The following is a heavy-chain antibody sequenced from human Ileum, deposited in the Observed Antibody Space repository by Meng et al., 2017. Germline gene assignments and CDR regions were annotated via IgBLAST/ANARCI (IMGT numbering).Heavy chain of an antibody. CDR2: TYYRSKWVN. D-gene: IGHD1-26*01. CDR3: ARGGGSYYHFDY. Sequence: QAQLQQSGPGLVEPSQTLSLTCAISGDSVSSNSAACNWIRQSPSRGLEWLGRTYYRSKWVNEYAVSVKSRITINPDTSENQFSLQLNSVTPEDAAVYYCARGGGSYYHFDYWGQGTLVTVSS. J-gene: IGHJ4*02. V-gene: IGHV6-1*01. CDR1: GDSVSSNSAA.